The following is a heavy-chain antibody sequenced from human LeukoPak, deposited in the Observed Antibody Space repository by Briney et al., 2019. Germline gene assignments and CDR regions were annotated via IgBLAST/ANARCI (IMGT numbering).Heavy chain of an antibody. CDR2: INPSGGST. CDR1: GYTFTGYY. Sequence: ASVKVSCKASGYTFTGYYMHWVRQAPGQGLEWMGIINPSGGSTSYAQKFQGRVTMTRDMSTSTVYMELSSLRSEDTAVYYCARVRYSSSWPDAFDIWGQGTMVTVSS. CDR3: ARVRYSSSWPDAFDI. D-gene: IGHD6-13*01. J-gene: IGHJ3*02. V-gene: IGHV1-46*01.